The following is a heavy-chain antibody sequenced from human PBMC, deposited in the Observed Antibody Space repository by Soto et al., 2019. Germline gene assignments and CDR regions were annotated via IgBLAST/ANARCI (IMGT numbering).Heavy chain of an antibody. CDR2: ISAYNGNT. V-gene: IGHV1-18*01. J-gene: IGHJ4*02. CDR3: ARDPGPWYDILTGYRTFDY. Sequence: GASVKVSCKASGYTFTSYGISCVRQAPGQGLEWMGWISAYNGNTNYAQKLQGRVTMTTDTSTSTAYMELRSLRSDDTAVYYCARDPGPWYDILTGYRTFDYWGQGTLVTVSS. CDR1: GYTFTSYG. D-gene: IGHD3-9*01.